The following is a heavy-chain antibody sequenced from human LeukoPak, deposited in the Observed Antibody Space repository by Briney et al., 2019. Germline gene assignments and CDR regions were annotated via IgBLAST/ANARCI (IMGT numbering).Heavy chain of an antibody. V-gene: IGHV1-18*01. D-gene: IGHD6-6*01. Sequence: ASVTVPCKASGYTFQFFGINWVRQAPGQGLEGMGWISAHNGETNYTQNLQGRVTMTTDTYTSTAYMELRNLRSDDTAVYYCARDFSAGRPFRFDYWGQGTPVIVSS. CDR2: ISAHNGET. CDR3: ARDFSAGRPFRFDY. CDR1: GYTFQFFG. J-gene: IGHJ4*02.